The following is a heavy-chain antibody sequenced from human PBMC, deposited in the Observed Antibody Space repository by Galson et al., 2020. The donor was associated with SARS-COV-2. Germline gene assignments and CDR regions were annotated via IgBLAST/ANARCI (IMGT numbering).Heavy chain of an antibody. D-gene: IGHD1-26*01. CDR3: ARAKGSYWDFDY. CDR2: ISYDGSNK. CDR1: GFTFSSYA. Sequence: TGGSLRLSCAASGFTFSSYAIHWVRQAPGKGLEWVAVISYDGSNKYYADSVKGRFTISRDNSKNTLYLQMNSLRAEDTAVYYCARAKGSYWDFDYWGQGTLVTVSS. V-gene: IGHV3-30-3*01. J-gene: IGHJ4*02.